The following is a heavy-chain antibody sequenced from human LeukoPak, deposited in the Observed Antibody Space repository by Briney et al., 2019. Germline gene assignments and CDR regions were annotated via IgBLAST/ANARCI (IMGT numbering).Heavy chain of an antibody. V-gene: IGHV3-7*01. CDR2: IKEDGSER. CDR1: GFSFSEKW. D-gene: IGHD1-1*01. Sequence: GGSLRLSCATSGFSFSEKWMSWVRQAPGKGLEWVASIKEDGSERYHVDSVKGRFFISRDNAKNSLHLQMNSLRVEDTAVYFCATYINWVAGDDWGQGTLVTVSS. CDR3: ATYINWVAGDD. J-gene: IGHJ4*02.